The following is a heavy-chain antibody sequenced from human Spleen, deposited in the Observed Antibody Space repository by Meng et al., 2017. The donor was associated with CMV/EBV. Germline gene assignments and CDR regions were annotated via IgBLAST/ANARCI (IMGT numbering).Heavy chain of an antibody. CDR3: ARGPTYDLRSHYFDY. D-gene: IGHD3-16*01. V-gene: IGHV3-53*01. J-gene: IGHJ4*02. CDR1: GFTVSDNY. CDR2: IYSGTGT. Sequence: ASGFTVSDNYMTWVRQAPGKGLGWVSLIYSGTGTDYADSVKGRFTISRDNSKNTLYLQMNSLRAEDTAVYYCARGPTYDLRSHYFDYWGQGTLVTVSS.